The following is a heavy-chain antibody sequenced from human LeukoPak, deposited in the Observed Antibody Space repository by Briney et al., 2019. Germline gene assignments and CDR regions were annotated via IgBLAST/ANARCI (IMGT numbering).Heavy chain of an antibody. V-gene: IGHV4-34*01. Sequence: PSETLSLTCAVYGGSFSGYYWSWIRQPPGKGLEWIGEINHSGSTNYNPSLKSRVTISVDTSKNQFSLKLSSVTAADTAVYYCARGYCSGGSCYVANWFDPWGQGTLVTVSS. J-gene: IGHJ5*02. CDR3: ARGYCSGGSCYVANWFDP. CDR2: INHSGST. D-gene: IGHD2-15*01. CDR1: GGSFSGYY.